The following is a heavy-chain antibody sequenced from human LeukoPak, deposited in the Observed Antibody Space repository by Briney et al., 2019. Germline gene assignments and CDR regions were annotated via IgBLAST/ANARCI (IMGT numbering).Heavy chain of an antibody. J-gene: IGHJ4*02. CDR3: AKTGKYYDILTGYSTTYYFDY. CDR2: ISGSGGST. V-gene: IGHV3-23*01. Sequence: GGSQRLSCAASGFTFSSYAMSWVRQAPGKGLEWVSAISGSGGSTYHADSVKGRFTISRDNSKNTLYLQMNSLRAEDTAVYYCAKTGKYYDILTGYSTTYYFDYWGQGTLVTVSS. D-gene: IGHD3-9*01. CDR1: GFTFSSYA.